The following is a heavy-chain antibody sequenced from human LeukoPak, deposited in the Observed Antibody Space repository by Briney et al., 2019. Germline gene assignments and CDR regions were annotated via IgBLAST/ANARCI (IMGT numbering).Heavy chain of an antibody. V-gene: IGHV3-23*01. CDR1: GFTFSSYA. Sequence: GGSLRLSCAASGFTFSSYAMSWVRQAPGKGLEWVSGISGSGGSTYYADSVRGRFTISRDNSKNTLFLQMNSLRAEDTAVYYCAKDGGLWVSAHWGDSWGRGTLVTVSS. CDR2: ISGSGGST. J-gene: IGHJ4*02. D-gene: IGHD7-27*01. CDR3: AKDGGLWVSAHWGDS.